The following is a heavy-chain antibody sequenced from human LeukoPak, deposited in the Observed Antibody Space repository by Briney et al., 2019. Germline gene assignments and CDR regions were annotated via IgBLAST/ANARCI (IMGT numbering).Heavy chain of an antibody. Sequence: SETLSLTCTVSGGSISSYYLSWIRQTAGKGLEWIGRMYSSGSNYNPSLKSRVTISVDTSKNQFSLKLSSVTAADTAVYYCASGVWYRRLDYWGQGTLVTVSS. J-gene: IGHJ4*02. CDR3: ASGVWYRRLDY. D-gene: IGHD2-8*01. V-gene: IGHV4-4*07. CDR1: GGSISSYY. CDR2: MYSSGS.